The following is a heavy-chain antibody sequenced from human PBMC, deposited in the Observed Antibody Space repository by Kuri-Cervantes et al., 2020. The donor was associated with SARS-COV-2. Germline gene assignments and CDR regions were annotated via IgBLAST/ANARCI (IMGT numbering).Heavy chain of an antibody. Sequence: SETLSLTCTVSGGSISSYYWSWIRQPPGKGLEWIGYIYYSGSTNYNPSLKSRVTISVDTSKNQFSLKLSSVTAADTAVYYCARVGGGGWFDPWGQGTLVTVSS. CDR1: GGSISSYY. D-gene: IGHD3-16*01. V-gene: IGHV4-59*12. CDR2: IYYSGST. J-gene: IGHJ5*02. CDR3: ARVGGGGWFDP.